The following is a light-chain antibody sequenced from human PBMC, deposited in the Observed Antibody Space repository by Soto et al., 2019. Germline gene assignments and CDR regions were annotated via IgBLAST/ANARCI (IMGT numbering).Light chain of an antibody. CDR1: QSVSSN. Sequence: EIVMTQSPATLSVSPGERAALSCRASQSVSSNLAWYQQKPGQAPRPLIYGASTRATGIPARFSGNGSGTEFTLTISSLQSEDFAVYYCHQYNNWPTGTFGQGTKVEIK. J-gene: IGKJ1*01. V-gene: IGKV3-15*01. CDR3: HQYNNWPTGT. CDR2: GAS.